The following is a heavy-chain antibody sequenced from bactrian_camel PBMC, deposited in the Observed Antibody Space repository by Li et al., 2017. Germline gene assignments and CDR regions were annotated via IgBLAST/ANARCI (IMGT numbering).Heavy chain of an antibody. V-gene: IGHV3S55*01. J-gene: IGHJ4*01. CDR2: IDSGALT. Sequence: VQLVESGGGSVQAGESLTLSCSISGYTYSSYCMGWWRQSPGKTRWEREAVATIDSGALTQYADSVKGRFTISRDNAQNTLYPQMSSLKPEDTAIYYCAPDAGQSHCSAGFCYCAWGEGTQVTVS. D-gene: IGHD2*01. CDR1: GYTYSSYC. CDR3: APDAGQSHCSAGFCYCA.